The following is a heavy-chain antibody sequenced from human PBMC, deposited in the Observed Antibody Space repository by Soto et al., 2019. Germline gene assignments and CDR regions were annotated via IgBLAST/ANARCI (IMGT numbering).Heavy chain of an antibody. CDR1: GGSISSYY. J-gene: IGHJ4*02. D-gene: IGHD5-18*01. CDR3: AREGYSYGPHLGYDY. Sequence: PSETLSLTCTVSGGSISSYYWSWIRQPPGKGLEWIGYIYYSGSTNYNPSLKSRVTISVDTSKDQFSLKLSSVTAADTAVYYCAREGYSYGPHLGYDYWGQGTLVTVSS. CDR2: IYYSGST. V-gene: IGHV4-59*01.